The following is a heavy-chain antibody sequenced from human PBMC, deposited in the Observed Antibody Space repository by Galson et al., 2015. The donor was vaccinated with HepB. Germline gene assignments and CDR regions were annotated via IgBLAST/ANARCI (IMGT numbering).Heavy chain of an antibody. Sequence: SLRLSCAASGLTFSSYSMNWVRPAPGKGLEWVSYISSSSSTIYYADSVKGRFTISRDNAKNSLYLQMNSLRAEDTAVYYCARDNGYYGSGSYSTYWGQGTLVTVSS. CDR2: ISSSSSTI. CDR3: ARDNGYYGSGSYSTY. CDR1: GLTFSSYS. V-gene: IGHV3-48*04. D-gene: IGHD3-10*01. J-gene: IGHJ4*02.